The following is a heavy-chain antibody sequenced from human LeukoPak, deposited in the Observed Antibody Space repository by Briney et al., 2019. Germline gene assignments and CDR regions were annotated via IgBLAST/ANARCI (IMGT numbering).Heavy chain of an antibody. J-gene: IGHJ5*02. D-gene: IGHD6-13*01. V-gene: IGHV3-9*03. CDR2: ISWNSGSI. Sequence: PGRSLRLSCAASGFTFDDYAMHWVRQAPGKGLEWGSGISWNSGSIGYADSVKGRFTISRDNAKNSLYLQMNSLRAEDMALYYCAKATSSSWYGGFDPWGQGTLVTVSS. CDR3: AKATSSSWYGGFDP. CDR1: GFTFDDYA.